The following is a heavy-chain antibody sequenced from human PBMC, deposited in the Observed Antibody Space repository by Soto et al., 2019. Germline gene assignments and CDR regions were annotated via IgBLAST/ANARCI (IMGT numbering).Heavy chain of an antibody. J-gene: IGHJ4*02. V-gene: IGHV2-5*02. CDR1: GFSLSTSAVG. Sequence: QITLKESGPTLVKPTQTLTLTCTFSGFSLSTSAVGVGWIRQPPGKALEWLALIYWDDDNRYSPSLKGRLTITKDTSKNQVVLTMTNMDPVDTATYYCAHLYYQDSRIGYWGQGTLVTVSS. D-gene: IGHD3-22*01. CDR3: AHLYYQDSRIGY. CDR2: IYWDDDN.